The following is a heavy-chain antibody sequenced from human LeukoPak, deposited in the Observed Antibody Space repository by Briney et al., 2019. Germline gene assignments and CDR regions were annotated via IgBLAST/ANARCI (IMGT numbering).Heavy chain of an antibody. CDR2: IYYSGST. CDR1: GGSISSYY. V-gene: IGHV4-59*08. D-gene: IGHD2-21*02. J-gene: IGHJ4*02. CDR3: ARLRGGDFYFDY. Sequence: SETLSLTCTVSGGSISSYYWSWLRQPPGKGLEWIGYIYYSGSTNYNPSLKSRVTISVDTSKNQFSLKLSSVTAADTAVYYCARLRGGDFYFDYWGQGTLVTVSS.